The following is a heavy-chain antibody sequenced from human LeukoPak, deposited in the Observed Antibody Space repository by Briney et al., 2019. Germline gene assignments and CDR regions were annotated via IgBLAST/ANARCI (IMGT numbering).Heavy chain of an antibody. CDR1: GYTFTGYY. J-gene: IGHJ4*02. CDR2: INPNSGGT. Sequence: ASVKVSCKASGYTFTGYYMHWVRQAPGQGLEWMGWINPNSGGTNYAQKFQGWVTMTRDTSISTAYMELSRLRPDDTAVYYCARTEDYDILTGYYKGGYFDYWGQGTLVTVSS. CDR3: ARTEDYDILTGYYKGGYFDY. D-gene: IGHD3-9*01. V-gene: IGHV1-2*04.